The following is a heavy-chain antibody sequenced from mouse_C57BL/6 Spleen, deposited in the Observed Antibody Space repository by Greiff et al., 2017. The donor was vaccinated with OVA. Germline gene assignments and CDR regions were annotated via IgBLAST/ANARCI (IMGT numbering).Heavy chain of an antibody. V-gene: IGHV1-59*01. Sequence: QVQLQQPGAELVRPGTSVKLSCKASGYTFTSYWMHWVKQRPGQGLEWIGVIDPSDSYTNYNQKFKGKATLTVDTSSSTAYMQLSSLTSEDSAVYYWARGPPYGISFYFDSGGKGTPPPVSS. CDR2: IDPSDSYT. J-gene: IGHJ2*01. CDR1: GYTFTSYW. D-gene: IGHD1-1*01. CDR3: ARGPPYGISFYFDS.